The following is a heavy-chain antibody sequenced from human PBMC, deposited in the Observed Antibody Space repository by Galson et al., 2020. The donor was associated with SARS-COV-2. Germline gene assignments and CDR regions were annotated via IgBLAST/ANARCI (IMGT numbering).Heavy chain of an antibody. CDR3: ARVPYSSSWYVDY. D-gene: IGHD6-13*01. Sequence: SETLSLTCTVSGDSISSSYYYWAWIRQPPGKGLEWVGSVSYSGTTYSNPSLRGRVTISIDASKTQFPLKLSSATAADTAVYYCARVPYSSSWYVDYWGQGTLVAVSS. J-gene: IGHJ4*02. CDR2: VSYSGTT. CDR1: GDSISSSYYY. V-gene: IGHV4-39*06.